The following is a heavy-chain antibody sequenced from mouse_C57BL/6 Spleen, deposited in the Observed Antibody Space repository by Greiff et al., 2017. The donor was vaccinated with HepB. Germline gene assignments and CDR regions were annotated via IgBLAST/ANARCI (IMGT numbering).Heavy chain of an antibody. J-gene: IGHJ4*01. V-gene: IGHV1-72*01. Sequence: VQLQQPGAELVKPGASVKLSCKASGYTFTSYWMHWVKQRPGRGLEWIGRIDPYSGGTKYNEKFKSKATLTVDKPASTAYKQLSSLPSEDSAVCYCARLYDYDDVGGAKDYWGKGTSVTVSS. CDR2: IDPYSGGT. CDR3: ARLYDYDDVGGAKDY. CDR1: GYTFTSYW. D-gene: IGHD2-4*01.